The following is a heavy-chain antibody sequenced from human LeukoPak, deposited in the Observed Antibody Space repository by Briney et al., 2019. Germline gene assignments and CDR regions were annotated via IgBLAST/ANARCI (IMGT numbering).Heavy chain of an antibody. CDR1: GGSISSGSYY. Sequence: PSETLSLTCTVSGGSISSGSYYWSWIRQPAGKGLEWIGRVYTSGSTNYNPSLKSRVTISVDTSKNQFSLKLRSVTAADTAVYYCARERRITMLRGNYYYMDVWGKGTTVTISS. CDR3: ARERRITMLRGNYYYMDV. D-gene: IGHD3-10*01. CDR2: VYTSGST. J-gene: IGHJ6*03. V-gene: IGHV4-61*02.